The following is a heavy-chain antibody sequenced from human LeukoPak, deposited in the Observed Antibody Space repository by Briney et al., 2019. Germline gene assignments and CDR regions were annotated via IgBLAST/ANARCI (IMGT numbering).Heavy chain of an antibody. CDR2: ISAYNGNT. D-gene: IGHD2-8*01. Sequence: ASVKVSCKASGYTFTSYGISWVRQAPGQGLEWMGWISAYNGNTNYAQKLQGRVTMTTDTSTSTAYMELRSLRPDDTAVYYCARDDWVMVYAIPSDAFDIWGQGTMVTVSS. CDR1: GYTFTSYG. J-gene: IGHJ3*02. CDR3: ARDDWVMVYAIPSDAFDI. V-gene: IGHV1-18*01.